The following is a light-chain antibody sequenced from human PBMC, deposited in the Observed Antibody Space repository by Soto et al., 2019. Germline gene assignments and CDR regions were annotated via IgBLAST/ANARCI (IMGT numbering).Light chain of an antibody. Sequence: EIVLTQSPGTLSLSPGERATLSCRASQSVSSSYLAWYQQKPGQAPRLLIYGACSRATGVPDRFSGSGSGTDFTLTISRLEPEDFAVYYCQQYGSSRTFGQGTKVELK. CDR1: QSVSSSY. CDR3: QQYGSSRT. V-gene: IGKV3-20*01. J-gene: IGKJ1*01. CDR2: GAC.